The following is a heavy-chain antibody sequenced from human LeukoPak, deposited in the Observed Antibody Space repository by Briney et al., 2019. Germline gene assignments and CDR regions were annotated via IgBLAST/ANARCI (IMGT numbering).Heavy chain of an antibody. J-gene: IGHJ4*02. V-gene: IGHV3-48*02. D-gene: IGHD2-21*01. Sequence: GGSLRLSCAASGFTFSSYWMNWVRQAPGKGLEWIPYISTTGTTIHYADSVKGRFAISRDNAKSSLYLQMNSLRDEDTAVYYCARVWQDYSGVDYWGQGTLVTVSS. CDR1: GFTFSSYW. CDR3: ARVWQDYSGVDY. CDR2: ISTTGTTI.